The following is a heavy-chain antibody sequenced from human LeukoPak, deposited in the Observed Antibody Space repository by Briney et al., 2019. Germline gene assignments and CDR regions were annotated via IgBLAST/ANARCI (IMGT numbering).Heavy chain of an antibody. CDR1: GGSFSNYY. Sequence: PSETLSPTCSVSGGSFSNYYWSWIRQPPGKGLEWIGFIYYSGTTDYNPSLKSRVTISVDTSKKQFSLKLSSVTAAGTAVYYCARGVVLTGYPLDFWGRGTLVTVSS. J-gene: IGHJ4*02. CDR3: ARGVVLTGYPLDF. D-gene: IGHD3-9*01. V-gene: IGHV4-59*01. CDR2: IYYSGTT.